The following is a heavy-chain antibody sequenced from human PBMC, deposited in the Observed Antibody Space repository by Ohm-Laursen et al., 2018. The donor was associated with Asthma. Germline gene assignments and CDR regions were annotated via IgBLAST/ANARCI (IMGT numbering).Heavy chain of an antibody. CDR3: ARKAGSCITSNCYSLDF. Sequence: ASVKVSCKSLGGTLGTSVIGWVRQAPGQGLEWLGGINSVFGTSTYAQKFHDRFTITADESTSTVYMTLSSLTPEDTAVYYCARKAGSCITSNCYSLDFWGQGTLVTVSS. CDR2: INSVFGTS. CDR1: GGTLGTSV. D-gene: IGHD2-15*01. V-gene: IGHV1-69*13. J-gene: IGHJ4*02.